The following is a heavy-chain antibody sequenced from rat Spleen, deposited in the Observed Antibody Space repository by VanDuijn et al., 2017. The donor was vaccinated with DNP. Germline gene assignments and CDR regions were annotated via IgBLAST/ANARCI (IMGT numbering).Heavy chain of an antibody. J-gene: IGHJ2*01. V-gene: IGHV3-1*01. Sequence: EVQLQESGPGLVKPSQSLSLTCSVTGYSITSNYWAWIRKFPGNKLEWMGYISYSGSTSYNPSLKSRISSTRDTSKNQFFLQLNSVTTEDTATYYCARITMGMTVFDYWGQGVMVTVSS. CDR2: ISYSGST. D-gene: IGHD1-7*01. CDR3: ARITMGMTVFDY. CDR1: GYSITSNY.